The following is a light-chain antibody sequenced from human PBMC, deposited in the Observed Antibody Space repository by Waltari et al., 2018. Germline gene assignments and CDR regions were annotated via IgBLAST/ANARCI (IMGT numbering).Light chain of an antibody. CDR2: GNN. CDR3: AAWDDSLSGKV. J-gene: IGLJ3*02. V-gene: IGLV1-44*01. Sequence: QTVLTQPPSASGTPGQRVTISCSGSSSNIGGNLVNWYQQLPGTAPKLLVYGNNQRASGVPDRFSGSKSGTSASLAISGLQSEDEADYYCAAWDDSLSGKVFGGGTKLTVL. CDR1: SSNIGGNL.